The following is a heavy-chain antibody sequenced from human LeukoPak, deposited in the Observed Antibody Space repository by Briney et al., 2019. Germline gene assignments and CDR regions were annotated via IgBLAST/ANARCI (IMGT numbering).Heavy chain of an antibody. D-gene: IGHD1-1*01. CDR2: IYTSGST. V-gene: IGHV4-4*07. CDR1: GGSISRNY. Sequence: SETLSLTCTVSGGSISRNYWSWIRQPAGKGLEWIGRIYTSGSTNYNPSLKSRVTMSVDTSKNQFSLKLSSVTAADTAVYYCARDPVTGTTLFGYWGQGTLVTVSS. J-gene: IGHJ4*02. CDR3: ARDPVTGTTLFGY.